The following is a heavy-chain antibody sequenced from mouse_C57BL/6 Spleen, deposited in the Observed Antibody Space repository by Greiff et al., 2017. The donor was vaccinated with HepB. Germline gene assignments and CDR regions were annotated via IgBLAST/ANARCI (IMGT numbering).Heavy chain of an antibody. J-gene: IGHJ2*01. V-gene: IGHV1-64*01. CDR1: GYTFTSYW. CDR2: IHPNSGST. D-gene: IGHD2-2*01. CDR3: AKGMVTTRRDYFDY. Sequence: VQLQQPGAELVKPGASVKLSCKASGYTFTSYWMHWVKQRPGQGLEWIGMIHPNSGSTNYNEKFKSKATLTVDKSSSTAYMQLSSLTSEDSAVSYCAKGMVTTRRDYFDYWGQGTTLTVSS.